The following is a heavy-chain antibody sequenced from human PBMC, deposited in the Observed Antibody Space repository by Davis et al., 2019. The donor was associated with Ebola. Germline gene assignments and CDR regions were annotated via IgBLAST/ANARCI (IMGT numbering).Heavy chain of an antibody. CDR3: ARNKYSSSWYAYWYFDL. CDR1: GGSISSYY. Sequence: SETLSLTCTVSGGSISSYYWSWIRQPPGKGLEWIGYIYYSGSTNYNPSLKSRVTISVDTSKNQFSLKLSSVTAADTAVYYCARNKYSSSWYAYWYFDLWGRGTLVTVSS. J-gene: IGHJ2*01. CDR2: IYYSGST. V-gene: IGHV4-59*12. D-gene: IGHD6-13*01.